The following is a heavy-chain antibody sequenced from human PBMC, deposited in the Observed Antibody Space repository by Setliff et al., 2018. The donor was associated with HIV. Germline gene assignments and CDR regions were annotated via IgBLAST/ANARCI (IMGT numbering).Heavy chain of an antibody. J-gene: IGHJ4*02. Sequence: PSETLSLTCTVSGGSISDSHWSWIRQPPGKGLVWIGYVYYSLTSSHENFFHTGTTKYNTSLEIRFTISQDTSKNQFSLRLSSVTGADPAVYYCATYSAGEGGRGYWGQGRLVTVSS. CDR2: VYYSLTSSHENFFHTGTT. CDR1: GGSISDSH. V-gene: IGHV4-59*01. D-gene: IGHD1-26*01. CDR3: ATYSAGEGGRGY.